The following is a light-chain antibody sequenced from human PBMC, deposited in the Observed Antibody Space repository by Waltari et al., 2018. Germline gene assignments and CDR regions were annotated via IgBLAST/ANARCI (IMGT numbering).Light chain of an antibody. J-gene: IGKJ2*01. CDR1: QNINNY. V-gene: IGKV1-39*01. CDR3: QQSSSSPWYT. CDR2: AAS. Sequence: DIRMTQSPSSLSASVGDRVTITCRASQNINNYLNWYQQKQGKAPKLLIYAASTVQRGVPSRFSGSGSGTDFTLTISSLQPEDFATYYCQQSSSSPWYTFGQGTKLEI.